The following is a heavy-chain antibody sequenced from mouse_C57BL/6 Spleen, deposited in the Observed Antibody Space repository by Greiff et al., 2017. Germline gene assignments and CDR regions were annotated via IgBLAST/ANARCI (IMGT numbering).Heavy chain of an antibody. CDR3: ARGLSLRSWFAY. D-gene: IGHD1-1*01. CDR1: GFTFSDYG. Sequence: EVQLVESGGGLVKPGGSLKLSCAASGFTFSDYGMHWVRQAPEKGLEWVAYISSGSSTIYYADTVKGRFTISRDNAKNTLFLQMTSLRSEDTAMYYCARGLSLRSWFAYWGQGTLVTVSA. J-gene: IGHJ3*01. CDR2: ISSGSSTI. V-gene: IGHV5-17*01.